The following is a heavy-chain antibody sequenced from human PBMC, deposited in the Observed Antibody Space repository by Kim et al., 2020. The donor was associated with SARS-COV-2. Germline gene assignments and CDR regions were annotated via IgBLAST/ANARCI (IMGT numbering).Heavy chain of an antibody. Sequence: SETLSLTCAVYGGSFSGYYWSWIRQPPGKELEWIGEINHSGSTNYNPSLKSRVTISVDTSKNQFSLKLSSVTAADTAVYYCARGSSGWYNWFDPWGQGTLVTVSS. D-gene: IGHD6-19*01. V-gene: IGHV4-34*01. CDR2: INHSGST. CDR1: GGSFSGYY. CDR3: ARGSSGWYNWFDP. J-gene: IGHJ5*02.